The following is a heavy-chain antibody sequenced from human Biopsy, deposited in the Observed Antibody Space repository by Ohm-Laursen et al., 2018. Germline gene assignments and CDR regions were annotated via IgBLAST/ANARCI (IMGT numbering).Heavy chain of an antibody. Sequence: GTLSLTCTVSGGSFTGHYWSWIRQPPGKGLEWIGHISYTGYTSYNASLKSRVTISVDTSGNHFSPRLSSLTAADTAVYYCARGSNDFGGLYFPRWGQGTLLTVSS. CDR2: ISYTGYT. CDR3: ARGSNDFGGLYFPR. V-gene: IGHV4-59*11. CDR1: GGSFTGHY. D-gene: IGHD4-23*01. J-gene: IGHJ4*02.